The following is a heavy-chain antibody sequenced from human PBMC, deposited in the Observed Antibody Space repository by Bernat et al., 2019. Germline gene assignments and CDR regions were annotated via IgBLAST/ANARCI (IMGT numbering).Heavy chain of an antibody. CDR2: LSTDGSNT. J-gene: IGHJ4*02. CDR1: GFTFSTYW. CDR3: VRGSGYYYFDY. D-gene: IGHD3-22*01. Sequence: EVHLVESGGGLVQPGGSLRLSCTASGFTFSTYWMHWVRQAPGKGLEWVLGLSTDGSNTRYSDSVKGRFTISRDNAKNTLYLHMNGLRVADTAVYYCVRGSGYYYFDYWGQGILVTVSS. V-gene: IGHV3-74*01.